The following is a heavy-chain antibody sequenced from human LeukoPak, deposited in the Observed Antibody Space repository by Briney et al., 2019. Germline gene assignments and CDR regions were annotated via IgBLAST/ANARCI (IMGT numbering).Heavy chain of an antibody. V-gene: IGHV4-61*02. CDR3: AREIEWSNWFDP. J-gene: IGHJ5*02. D-gene: IGHD3-3*01. CDR2: IYTSGST. CDR1: GGSISSGSYY. Sequence: SETLSLTCTVSGGSISSGSYYWSWIRQPAGKGLEWIGRIYTSGSTNYNPSLKSRVTISVDTSKNQFSLKLSSVTAADTAVYYCAREIEWSNWFDPWGQGTLVTVSS.